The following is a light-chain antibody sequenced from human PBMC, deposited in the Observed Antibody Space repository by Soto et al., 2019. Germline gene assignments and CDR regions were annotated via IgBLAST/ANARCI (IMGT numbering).Light chain of an antibody. Sequence: EIELSQSPGTLSLSPGERDTLSCRASQSVTSTYLAWYQQKPGQAPRLLIYGASSRAIGIPDRFSGSVSGSDFILTINRLEPEDFAVYYCQQYGSSHTFGQGTRLEI. J-gene: IGKJ5*01. CDR2: GAS. CDR3: QQYGSSHT. V-gene: IGKV3-20*01. CDR1: QSVTSTY.